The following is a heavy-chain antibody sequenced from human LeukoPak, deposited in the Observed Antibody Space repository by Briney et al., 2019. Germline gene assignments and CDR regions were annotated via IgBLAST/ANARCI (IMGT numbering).Heavy chain of an antibody. V-gene: IGHV3-30*02. CDR2: IRYDGSNK. Sequence: PGGSLRLSCAASGFTFSSYGMHWVRQAPGKGLEWVAFIRYDGSNKYYADSVKGRFTISRDNSKNTLYLQMNSLRAEDTAVYYCAKDLTRRYDFWSGVDYWGQGTLVTVPS. CDR1: GFTFSSYG. J-gene: IGHJ4*02. D-gene: IGHD3-3*01. CDR3: AKDLTRRYDFWSGVDY.